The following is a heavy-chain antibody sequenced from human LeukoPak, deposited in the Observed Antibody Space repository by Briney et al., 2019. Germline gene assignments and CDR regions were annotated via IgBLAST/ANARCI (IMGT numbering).Heavy chain of an antibody. CDR3: ARRGYYFDSSGYRD. J-gene: IGHJ4*02. CDR1: GGSFSGYY. D-gene: IGHD3-22*01. CDR2: INHSGST. Sequence: SETLSLTRAVYGGSFSGYYWSWIRQPPGKGLEWIGEINHSGSTNYNPSLKSRVTISVDTSKNQFSLKLSSVTAADTAVYYCARRGYYFDSSGYRDWGQGTLVTVSS. V-gene: IGHV4-34*01.